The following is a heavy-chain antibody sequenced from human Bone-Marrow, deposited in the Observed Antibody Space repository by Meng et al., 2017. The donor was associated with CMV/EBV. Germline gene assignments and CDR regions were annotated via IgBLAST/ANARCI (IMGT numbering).Heavy chain of an antibody. V-gene: IGHV1-3*01. CDR2: IIVGNGNT. CDR1: GYTFRSSV. Sequence: SCTSSGYTFRSSVLYWVRQAPGQRLEWMGWIIVGNGNTKYSQKFQGRVTITRDTSASTAYMELSSLRSEDTAVYYCARRIAAAGLDYWGQGTLVTVSS. D-gene: IGHD6-13*01. CDR3: ARRIAAAGLDY. J-gene: IGHJ4*02.